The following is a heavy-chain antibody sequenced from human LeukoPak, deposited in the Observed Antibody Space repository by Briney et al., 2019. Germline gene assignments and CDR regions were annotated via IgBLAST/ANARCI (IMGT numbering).Heavy chain of an antibody. V-gene: IGHV1-69*05. CDR2: IIPIFGTA. D-gene: IGHD1-26*01. Sequence: ASVKVCCKASGGTFSSYAISWVRQAPGQGLVWMRGIIPIFGTANYAQKFQGRVTITTDESTSTAYMELSSLRSEDTAVYYCARGQELIVGATPFDYWGQGTLVTVSS. CDR1: GGTFSSYA. CDR3: ARGQELIVGATPFDY. J-gene: IGHJ4*02.